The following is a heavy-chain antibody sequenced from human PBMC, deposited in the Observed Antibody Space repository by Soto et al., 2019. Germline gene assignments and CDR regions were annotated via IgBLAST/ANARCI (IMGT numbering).Heavy chain of an antibody. V-gene: IGHV6-1*01. D-gene: IGHD4-4*01. CDR1: GDSVSSNSAA. CDR3: AREGYSKPLDCMDV. CDR2: TYYSSKWYN. J-gene: IGHJ6*02. Sequence: SHTLSLTCAISGDSVSSNSAAWNWVRQSPSRGLECLVRTYYSSKWYNDYAVSVKSRISINPDTSKNLFFQQLNSLTPDDTAVYYCAREGYSKPLDCMDVWGQGSTVSVSS.